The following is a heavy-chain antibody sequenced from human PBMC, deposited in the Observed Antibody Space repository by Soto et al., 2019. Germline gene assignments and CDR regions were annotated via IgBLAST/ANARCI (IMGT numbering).Heavy chain of an antibody. Sequence: PSETLFLTFTVSGGSISSGGYYWSWIRQHPGKGLEWIGYIYYSGSTYYNRSLKSRVTISVDTSKNQFSLKLSSVTAADTAVYYCARDCLYYYDSSGYLRWFDPWGQGTLVTVSS. D-gene: IGHD3-22*01. J-gene: IGHJ5*02. CDR1: GGSISSGGYY. CDR3: ARDCLYYYDSSGYLRWFDP. CDR2: IYYSGST. V-gene: IGHV4-31*03.